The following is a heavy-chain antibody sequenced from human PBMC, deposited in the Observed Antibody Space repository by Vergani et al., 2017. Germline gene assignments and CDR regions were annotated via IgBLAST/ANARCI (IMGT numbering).Heavy chain of an antibody. CDR2: IYYSGST. J-gene: IGHJ4*02. CDR1: GGSASSGSYY. V-gene: IGHV4-61*10. Sequence: QVQLQESGPGLVKPSETLSLTCTVSGGSASSGSYYWSWIRQPAGKGLEWIGYIYYSGSTSYNPSLKSRVTISVDTSKNQFSLKLSSVTAADTAVYYCARETYYYDSSGYYYRWVFDYWGQGTLVTVSS. CDR3: ARETYYYDSSGYYYRWVFDY. D-gene: IGHD3-22*01.